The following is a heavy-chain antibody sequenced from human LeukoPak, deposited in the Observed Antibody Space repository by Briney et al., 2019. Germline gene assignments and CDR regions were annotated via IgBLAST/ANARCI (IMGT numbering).Heavy chain of an antibody. J-gene: IGHJ6*02. CDR1: GFTSSSYA. CDR2: ISYDGSNK. CDR3: ARTHYGGNSYYYYYGMDV. Sequence: GRSLRLPCAASGFTSSSYAMHWVRQAPGKGLEWVAVISYDGSNKYYADSVKGRFTISRDNSKNTLYLQMNSLRAEDTAVYCCARTHYGGNSYYYYYGMDVWGQGTTVTVSS. V-gene: IGHV3-30-3*01. D-gene: IGHD4-23*01.